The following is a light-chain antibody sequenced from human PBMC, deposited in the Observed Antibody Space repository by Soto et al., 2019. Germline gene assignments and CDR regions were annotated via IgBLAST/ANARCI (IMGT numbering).Light chain of an antibody. Sequence: QSVLTQPASVSGSPGQSITISCTGTSSDVGDYKYVSWYQHHPGKAPKLMIYEVTNRPSGVSTRFSGSKSGYTASLTISGLQAEDEADYYCSSYISGTTLVFGGGTKLTVL. CDR2: EVT. V-gene: IGLV2-14*01. CDR3: SSYISGTTLV. J-gene: IGLJ2*01. CDR1: SSDVGDYKY.